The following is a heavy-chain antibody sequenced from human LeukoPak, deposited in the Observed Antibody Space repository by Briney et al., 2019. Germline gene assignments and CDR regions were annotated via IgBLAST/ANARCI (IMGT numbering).Heavy chain of an antibody. J-gene: IGHJ4*02. CDR2: INPNSGVT. V-gene: IGHV1-2*02. CDR1: RYTFTGYY. CDR3: ARSYCRGGDCYFDY. Sequence: ASVKVSCKASRYTFTGYYMHWVRQAPGQGLEWVGWINPNSGVTDYAQKFQGRVTMTRDTSISTAYMELSRLRSDDTAVYYCARSYCRGGDCYFDYWGQGTLVTVSS. D-gene: IGHD2-21*02.